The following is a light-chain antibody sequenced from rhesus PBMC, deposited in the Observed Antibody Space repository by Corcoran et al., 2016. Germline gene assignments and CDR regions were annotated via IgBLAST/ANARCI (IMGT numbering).Light chain of an antibody. J-gene: IGKJ3*01. CDR1: QSLLHSNGNTY. Sequence: DIVMTQTPLSLPITPGEPASISCRSSQSLLHSNGNTYLHWYLQKPGKSPQLLIYGGSKRAYGVPDRSSGVGAGTDFTRKIRKVEAEDVGVYYCVQAIACPFTFGPGTKLDIK. V-gene: IGKV2-72*01. CDR2: GGS. CDR3: VQAIACPFT.